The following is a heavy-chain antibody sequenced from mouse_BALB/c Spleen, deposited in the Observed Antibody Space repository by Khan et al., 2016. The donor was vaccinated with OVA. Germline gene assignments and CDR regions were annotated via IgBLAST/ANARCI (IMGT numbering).Heavy chain of an antibody. CDR2: ISYSGST. J-gene: IGHJ4*01. V-gene: IGHV3-2*02. Sequence: VQLQQSGPGLVKPSQSLSLTCTVNGYSITSNYAWNWIRQFPGNKLEWMGYISYSGSTNYNPSLKSRLSITRDTSKNQFFLLLHSVTTEDSATYCCTRGNYYGYALDYWGQGTSVTVSS. CDR3: TRGNYYGYALDY. CDR1: GYSITSNYA. D-gene: IGHD1-1*01.